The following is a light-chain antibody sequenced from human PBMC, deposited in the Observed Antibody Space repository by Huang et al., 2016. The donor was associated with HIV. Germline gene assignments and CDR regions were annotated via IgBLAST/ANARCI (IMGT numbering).Light chain of an antibody. CDR1: QDIGTY. Sequence: DIQMTQSPSSLSASVGDRVTLSCRASQDIGTYLAWYQHKPEKVPNLLTYATSTLQSVVPYRFSGSGSGTNFTLPIGSLRPEDVATYYCQKYNSVPRTFGHGTKVQIK. CDR3: QKYNSVPRT. J-gene: IGKJ1*01. CDR2: ATS. V-gene: IGKV1-27*01.